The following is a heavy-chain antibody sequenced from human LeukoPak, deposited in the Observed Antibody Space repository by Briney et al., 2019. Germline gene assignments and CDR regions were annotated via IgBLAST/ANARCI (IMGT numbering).Heavy chain of an antibody. CDR1: GFSVGNNY. Sequence: GGSLRLSCAASGFSVGNNYVTWVRQPPGKGLEWVSVIYTDGSTYYADSVKGRFIISRDSSKNTLYLHMNGLRAEDTAVYYCTDAVAGWGQGTLVTVSS. D-gene: IGHD4-23*01. CDR3: TDAVAG. CDR2: IYTDGST. V-gene: IGHV3-53*05. J-gene: IGHJ4*02.